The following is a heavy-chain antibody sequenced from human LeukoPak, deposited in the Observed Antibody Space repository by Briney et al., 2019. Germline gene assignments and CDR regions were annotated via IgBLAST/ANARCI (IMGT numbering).Heavy chain of an antibody. J-gene: IGHJ4*02. V-gene: IGHV1-69*05. Sequence: SVKVSCKASGGTFISYAISWVRQAPGQGLEWMGGIIPIFVTANYAQKFQGRVTITTDESTSTAYMELSSLRSEDTAVYYCAAYDFWSGYTGSGSLPTTSPQFDYWGQGTLVTVSS. D-gene: IGHD3-3*01. CDR3: AAYDFWSGYTGSGSLPTTSPQFDY. CDR2: IIPIFVTA. CDR1: GGTFISYA.